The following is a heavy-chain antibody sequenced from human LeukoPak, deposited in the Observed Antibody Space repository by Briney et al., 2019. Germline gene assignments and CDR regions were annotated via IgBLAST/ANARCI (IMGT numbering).Heavy chain of an antibody. Sequence: GSLRLYCAASGFTFSDYYMSWIRQPPGKGLERIGEINHSGSTNYNPSLKSRVTISVDTSKNQFSLKLSSVTAADTAVYYCARGRQRRYKNERNNWFDPWGQGTLVTVSS. V-gene: IGHV4-34*01. CDR1: GFTFSDYY. CDR3: ARGRQRRYKNERNNWFDP. J-gene: IGHJ5*02. CDR2: INHSGST. D-gene: IGHD5-24*01.